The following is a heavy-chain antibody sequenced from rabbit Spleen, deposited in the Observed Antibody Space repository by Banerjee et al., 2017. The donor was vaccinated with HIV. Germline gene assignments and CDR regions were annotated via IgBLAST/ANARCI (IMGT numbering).Heavy chain of an antibody. D-gene: IGHD2-1*01. CDR2: IYNGDGST. Sequence: QSLEESGGDLVKPGASLTLTCTASGFSFSSSYYMCWVRQAPVKGLECIACIYNGDGSTYYATWAKGRFTISKTSSTTVTLQMTSLTAADTATYFCARGSATMTMMITGFFFNLWGPGTLVTVS. CDR3: ARGSATMTMMITGFFFNL. V-gene: IGHV1S40*01. CDR1: GFSFSSSYY. J-gene: IGHJ4*01.